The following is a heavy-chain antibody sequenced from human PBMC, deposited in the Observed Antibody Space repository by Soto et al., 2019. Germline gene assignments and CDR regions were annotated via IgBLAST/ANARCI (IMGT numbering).Heavy chain of an antibody. J-gene: IGHJ4*02. CDR3: ARQGYGSRTHFFDY. V-gene: IGHV4-59*08. D-gene: IGHD3-10*01. CDR1: GGSVTGYY. Sequence: SETLSLTCTVSGGSVTGYYWSWIRQSPGKGLECIGYIYYTGGTNYKPSLNSRVTISVDTSKNQLSLKLSSVTAADTAVYYCARQGYGSRTHFFDYWGQGTLVTVSS. CDR2: IYYTGGT.